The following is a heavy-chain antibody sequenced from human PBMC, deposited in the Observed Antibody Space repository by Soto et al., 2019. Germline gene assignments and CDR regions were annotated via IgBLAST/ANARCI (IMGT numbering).Heavy chain of an antibody. J-gene: IGHJ6*02. Sequence: ASVKVSCKASGYTFTGYYMHWVRQAPGQGLEWMGWINPNSGGTNYAQKFQGRVAMTGDTSISTAYMELSRLRSDDTAVYYGARTIAVAGDYYFYGIDVWGQGTTVTVSS. CDR2: INPNSGGT. V-gene: IGHV1-2*02. CDR3: ARTIAVAGDYYFYGIDV. CDR1: GYTFTGYY. D-gene: IGHD6-19*01.